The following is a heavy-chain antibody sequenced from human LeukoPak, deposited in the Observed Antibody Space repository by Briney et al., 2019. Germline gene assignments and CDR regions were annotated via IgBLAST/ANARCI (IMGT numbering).Heavy chain of an antibody. CDR2: ISAYNGHT. Sequence: ASVKVSCKASGYTFTGYYMHWVRQAPGQGLEWMGWISAYNGHTNYAQKLQGRVTMTTDTSTSTLYMELRSLRSDDTAVYYCARHRLPRVYYDSSGYYHNGFDIWGQGTMVTVSS. V-gene: IGHV1-18*04. D-gene: IGHD3-22*01. CDR3: ARHRLPRVYYDSSGYYHNGFDI. J-gene: IGHJ3*02. CDR1: GYTFTGYY.